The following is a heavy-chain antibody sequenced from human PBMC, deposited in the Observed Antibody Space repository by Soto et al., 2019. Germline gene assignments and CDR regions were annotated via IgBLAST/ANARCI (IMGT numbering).Heavy chain of an antibody. CDR3: ARSYYYDSSGYPDY. CDR1: RFTFSSYG. Sequence: SGGSLRLSCAASRFTFSSYGMHWVCQAPGKGLEWVAVIWYDGSNKYYAGSVKGRFTISRDNSKNTLYLQMNSLRAEDTAVYYCARSYYYDSSGYPDYWGQGTLVTVSS. CDR2: IWYDGSNK. J-gene: IGHJ4*02. D-gene: IGHD3-22*01. V-gene: IGHV3-33*01.